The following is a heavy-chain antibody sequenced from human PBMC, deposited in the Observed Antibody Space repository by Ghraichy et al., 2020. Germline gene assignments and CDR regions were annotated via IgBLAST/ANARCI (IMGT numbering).Heavy chain of an antibody. D-gene: IGHD3-3*01. CDR3: AKDFPVRFLEWLSGY. CDR1: GFTFSSYA. V-gene: IGHV3-23*01. CDR2: ISGSGGST. Sequence: GGSLRLSCAASGFTFSSYAMSWVRQAPGKGLEWVSAISGSGGSTYYADSVKGRFTISRDNAKNTRYRQMNSRRAEDTAVYYCAKDFPVRFLEWLSGYWGQGTLVTVAA. J-gene: IGHJ4*02.